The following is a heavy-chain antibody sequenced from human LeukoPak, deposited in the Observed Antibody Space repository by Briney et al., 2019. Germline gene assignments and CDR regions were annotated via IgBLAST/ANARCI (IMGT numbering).Heavy chain of an antibody. V-gene: IGHV4-34*01. J-gene: IGHJ4*02. D-gene: IGHD1-26*01. Sequence: PSETLSLTCAVYGGSFSGYYWSWIRQPPGKGLEWIGSIYYSGSTYYNPSLKSRVTTSVDTSKNQFSLKLSSVTAADTAVYYCARFGRSIVGATSGFVDYWGQGTLVTVSS. CDR1: GGSFSGYY. CDR3: ARFGRSIVGATSGFVDY. CDR2: IYYSGST.